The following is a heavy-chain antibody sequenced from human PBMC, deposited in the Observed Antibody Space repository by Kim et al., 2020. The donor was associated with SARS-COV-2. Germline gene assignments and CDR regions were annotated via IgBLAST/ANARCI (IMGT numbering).Heavy chain of an antibody. V-gene: IGHV3-30*18. CDR1: GFTFSSYG. Sequence: GGSLRLSCAASGFTFSSYGMHWVRQAPGKGLEWVAVISYDGSNKYYADSVKGRFTISRDNSKNTLYLQMNSLRAEDTAVYYCAKDKGDYWGQGTLGTVSS. J-gene: IGHJ4*02. CDR3: AKDKGDY. CDR2: ISYDGSNK.